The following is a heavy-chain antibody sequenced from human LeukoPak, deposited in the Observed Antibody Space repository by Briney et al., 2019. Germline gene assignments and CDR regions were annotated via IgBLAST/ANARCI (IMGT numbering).Heavy chain of an antibody. Sequence: SETLSLTCTVSGGSISSYYWSWIRQPPGKGLECIGYIYYSGSTNYNPSLKSRVTISVDTSKNQFSLKLSSMTAADTAVYYCARHYHYYDSSANYYMDVWGKGITVTVSS. CDR1: GGSISSYY. D-gene: IGHD3-22*01. CDR2: IYYSGST. J-gene: IGHJ6*03. CDR3: ARHYHYYDSSANYYMDV. V-gene: IGHV4-59*01.